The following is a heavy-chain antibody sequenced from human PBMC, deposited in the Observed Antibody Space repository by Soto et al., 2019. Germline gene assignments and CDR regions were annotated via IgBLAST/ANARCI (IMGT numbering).Heavy chain of an antibody. D-gene: IGHD6-13*01. J-gene: IGHJ4*02. CDR2: ISSSSSYT. CDR3: AREASSAAGDTIDY. Sequence: PGGSLRLSCAASGFTFSDYYMSWIRQAPGKGLEWVSYISSSSSYTNYADSVKGRFTISRDNAKNSLYLQMNSLRAEDTAVYYCAREASSAAGDTIDYWGQGTLVTVSS. V-gene: IGHV3-11*06. CDR1: GFTFSDYY.